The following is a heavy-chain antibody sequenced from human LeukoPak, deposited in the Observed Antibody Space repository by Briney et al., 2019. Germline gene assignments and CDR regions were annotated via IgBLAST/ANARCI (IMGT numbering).Heavy chain of an antibody. CDR3: ARETDIVPTIDAFDI. D-gene: IGHD5-12*01. CDR1: GDSVSSNSAA. CDR2: TYYRSKGFN. Sequence: SQTLSLTCAISGDSVSSNSAAWNWIRQSPSRGLEWLGRTYYRSKGFNDYAISVKSRITINPDTSKNQFSLQLNSVTPEDTAVYYCARETDIVPTIDAFDIWGQGTMVTVSS. V-gene: IGHV6-1*01. J-gene: IGHJ3*02.